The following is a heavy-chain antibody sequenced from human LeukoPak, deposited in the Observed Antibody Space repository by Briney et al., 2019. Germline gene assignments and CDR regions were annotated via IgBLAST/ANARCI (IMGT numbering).Heavy chain of an antibody. V-gene: IGHV4-59*08. CDR1: GGSISSYY. Sequence: PSETLSLTCTVSGGSISSYYWSWIRQPPGKGLEWIGYIHYSGSTNYNPSLKSRVTISVDTSKNQFSLKLSSVTAADTAVHFCARLGSSGWYPFDYWGQGTLVTVSS. CDR2: IHYSGST. D-gene: IGHD6-19*01. J-gene: IGHJ4*02. CDR3: ARLGSSGWYPFDY.